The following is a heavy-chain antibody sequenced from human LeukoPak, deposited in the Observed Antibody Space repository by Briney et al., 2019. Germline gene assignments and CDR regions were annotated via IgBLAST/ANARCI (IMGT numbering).Heavy chain of an antibody. V-gene: IGHV3-23*01. CDR1: GFTFAAYG. Sequence: GGSLRLSCAASGFTFAAYGLSWVRQAPGTGLEWVSSISNSGGTTYYADSVKGRFTISRDNSKNTLYLQMNSLGAADTAVYYCAKDHRVSVADFTQYFQHWGQGTLVIVSS. CDR3: AKDHRVSVADFTQYFQH. CDR2: ISNSGGTT. D-gene: IGHD6-19*01. J-gene: IGHJ1*01.